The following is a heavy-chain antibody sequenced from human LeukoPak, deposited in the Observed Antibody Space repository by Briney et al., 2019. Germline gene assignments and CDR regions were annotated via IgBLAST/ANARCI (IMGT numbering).Heavy chain of an antibody. CDR3: ARMATAFDY. CDR2: ISGDGAST. Sequence: GGSLRLPCSASGFTFSSYVMHWVRQAPGKGLEYVSGISGDGASTYYADSVKGRFTISGDNAKNTLYLQMNSLRGEDTAVYYCARMATAFDYWGQGTLVTVSS. CDR1: GFTFSSYV. D-gene: IGHD1-1*01. V-gene: IGHV3-64*04. J-gene: IGHJ4*02.